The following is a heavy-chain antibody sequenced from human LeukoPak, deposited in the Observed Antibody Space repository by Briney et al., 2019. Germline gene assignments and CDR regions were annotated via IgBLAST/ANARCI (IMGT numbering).Heavy chain of an antibody. J-gene: IGHJ4*02. CDR2: ISGSGGST. V-gene: IGHV3-23*01. Sequence: AASVKVSCKASGGTFSSYAISWVRQAPGKGLEWVSAISGSGGSTYYADSVKGRFTISRDNSKNTLYLQMNSLRAEDTAVYYCAKAWTYYYDSRLDYWGQGTLVTVSS. CDR1: GGTFSSYA. D-gene: IGHD3-22*01. CDR3: AKAWTYYYDSRLDY.